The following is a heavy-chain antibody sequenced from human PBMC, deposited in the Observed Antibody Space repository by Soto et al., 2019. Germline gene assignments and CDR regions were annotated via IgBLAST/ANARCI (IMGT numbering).Heavy chain of an antibody. Sequence: ASETLSLTCTVSGGSVSSGSYYWSWIRQPPGKGLEWIGYIYYSGSTNYNPSLKSRVTISVDTSKNQFSLKLSSVTAADTAVYYCARLHDFWSGYYNADEYYYYGMDVWGQGTTVTVSS. CDR1: GGSVSSGSYY. D-gene: IGHD3-3*01. V-gene: IGHV4-61*01. CDR2: IYYSGST. CDR3: ARLHDFWSGYYNADEYYYYGMDV. J-gene: IGHJ6*02.